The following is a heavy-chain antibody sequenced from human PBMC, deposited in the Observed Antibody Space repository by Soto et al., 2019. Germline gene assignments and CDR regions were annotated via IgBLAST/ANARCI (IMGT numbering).Heavy chain of an antibody. V-gene: IGHV1-18*04. CDR2: ISAYNGNT. D-gene: IGHD3-3*01. CDR3: ARDTYYDFWSGYSTYGMDV. Sequence: ASVKVSCKASGYTFTSYGISWVRQAPGQGLEWMGWISAYNGNTNYAQKLQGRVTMTTDTSTSTAYMELRSLRSDDTAVYYCARDTYYDFWSGYSTYGMDVWGQGTTVTVS. CDR1: GYTFTSYG. J-gene: IGHJ6*02.